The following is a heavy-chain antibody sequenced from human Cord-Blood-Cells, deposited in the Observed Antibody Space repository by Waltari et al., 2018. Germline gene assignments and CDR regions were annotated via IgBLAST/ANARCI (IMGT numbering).Heavy chain of an antibody. D-gene: IGHD3-9*01. CDR3: ARVAPSDWVYHRFDL. CDR1: GGSISSGDFY. J-gene: IGHJ2*01. V-gene: IGHV4-30-4*01. CDR2: IYYSGST. Sequence: QVQLQESGPGLVKPSQTLSLTCTVSGGSISSGDFYWSWNHQPPGKGLEWIGYIYYSGSTYYNPSLKSRVTISVDTSNNQFSLKLSSVTAADTAVYYCARVAPSDWVYHRFDLWGRGTLVTVSS.